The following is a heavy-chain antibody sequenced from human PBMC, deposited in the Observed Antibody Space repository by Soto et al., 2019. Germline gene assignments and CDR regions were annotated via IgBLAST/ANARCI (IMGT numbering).Heavy chain of an antibody. V-gene: IGHV4-39*01. CDR3: ARPAFPSFFRVEECIRYL. Sequence: QPPGKGLEWIGSIYYSGSTYYNPPLKSRVTISVDTSKNQFSLKLSSVTAADTAVYYCARPAFPSFFRVEECIRYL. J-gene: IGHJ2*01. D-gene: IGHD3-3*01. CDR2: IYYSGST.